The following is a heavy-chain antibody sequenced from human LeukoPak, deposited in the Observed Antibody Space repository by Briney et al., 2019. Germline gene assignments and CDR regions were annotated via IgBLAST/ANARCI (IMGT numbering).Heavy chain of an antibody. D-gene: IGHD6-13*01. J-gene: IGHJ6*03. V-gene: IGHV1-18*01. CDR1: GYTFTSYG. CDR2: ISAYNGNT. Sequence: ASVKVSCKASGYTFTSYGISWVRQAPGQGLEWMGWISAYNGNTNYAQKLQGRVTMTTDTSTSTAYMELRSLRSDDTAVYYCARASSSLYHYYYYMDVWGKGTTVTVSS. CDR3: ARASSSLYHYYYYMDV.